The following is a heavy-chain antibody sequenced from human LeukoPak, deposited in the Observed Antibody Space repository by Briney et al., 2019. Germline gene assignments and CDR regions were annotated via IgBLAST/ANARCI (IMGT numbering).Heavy chain of an antibody. CDR1: GGSISSGTYY. D-gene: IGHD1-14*01. CDR2: ISYSGTT. Sequence: SETLSLTCAVSGGSISSGTYYWGWIRQPPGKGLEWIGSISYSGTTYYNASLKSRVTLSVDTSKNLFSLNLRSVTAADTAVYYCARISRHADRTGGPYNMDVWGKGTTVTVSS. V-gene: IGHV4-39*01. CDR3: ARISRHADRTGGPYNMDV. J-gene: IGHJ6*03.